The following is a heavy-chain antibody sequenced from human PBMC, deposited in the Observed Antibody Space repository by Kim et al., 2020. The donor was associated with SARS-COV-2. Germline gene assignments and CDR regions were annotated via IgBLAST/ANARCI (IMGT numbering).Heavy chain of an antibody. Sequence: SVKVSCKASGGTFSSYAISWVRQAPGQGLEWMGGIIPIFGTANYAQKFQGRVTITADESTSTAYMELSSLRSEDTAVYYCARDEGLAAGTGDGCWFDPWGQGTLVTVSS. CDR3: ARDEGLAAGTGDGCWFDP. CDR2: IIPIFGTA. V-gene: IGHV1-69*13. J-gene: IGHJ5*02. D-gene: IGHD6-13*01. CDR1: GGTFSSYA.